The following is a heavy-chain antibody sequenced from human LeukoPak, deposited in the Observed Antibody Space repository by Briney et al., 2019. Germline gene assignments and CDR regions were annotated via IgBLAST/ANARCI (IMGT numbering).Heavy chain of an antibody. V-gene: IGHV1-18*01. D-gene: IGHD2-8*01. Sequence: ASVKVSCKASGYTFTSYGISWVRQAPGQGLEWMGWISAYNGNTNYAQKLQGRVTMTTDTSTSTAYMELRSLRSDDTAVYYCARDRRPIVLMVYEGIDAFDIWGQGTMVTVSS. J-gene: IGHJ3*02. CDR3: ARDRRPIVLMVYEGIDAFDI. CDR2: ISAYNGNT. CDR1: GYTFTSYG.